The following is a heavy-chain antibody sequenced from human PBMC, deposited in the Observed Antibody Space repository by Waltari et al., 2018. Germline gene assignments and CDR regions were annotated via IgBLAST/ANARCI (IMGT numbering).Heavy chain of an antibody. D-gene: IGHD2-2*01. V-gene: IGHV4-59*01. CDR3: ARSDIVVVPAAPLYYYYGMDV. Sequence: QVQLQESGPGLVKPSETLSLTCTVSGGSIIRSYWSWIRQPPGLGLEWIGYNYYSGSTNYNPSLKSRVTISVDTSKNQFSLKLSSVTAADTAVYYCARSDIVVVPAAPLYYYYGMDVGGQGTTVTVSS. CDR2: NYYSGST. J-gene: IGHJ6*02. CDR1: GGSIIRSY.